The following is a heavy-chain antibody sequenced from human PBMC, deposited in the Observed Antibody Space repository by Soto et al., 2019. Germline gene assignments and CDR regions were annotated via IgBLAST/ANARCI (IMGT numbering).Heavy chain of an antibody. J-gene: IGHJ5*01. D-gene: IGHD3-3*01. Sequence: PGGSLRLSCAASGFAFANYEMHWFRQAPGKGLDWVAYINGGGDVKYYADSVEGRFTISRDNAKNALFLQMDNLRAEDTAIYYCARLSGDGFWKSYSPYNLFESWGQGALVTVSS. V-gene: IGHV3-48*03. CDR1: GFAFANYE. CDR3: ARLSGDGFWKSYSPYNLFES. CDR2: INGGGDVK.